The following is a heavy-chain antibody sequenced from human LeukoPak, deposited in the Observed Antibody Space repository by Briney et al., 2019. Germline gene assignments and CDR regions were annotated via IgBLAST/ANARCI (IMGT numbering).Heavy chain of an antibody. D-gene: IGHD5-12*01. CDR2: IYYSGST. J-gene: IGHJ4*02. CDR3: ARGFDSKSTYFDY. Sequence: SETLSLSCTVSGGSISNYYWNWIRQPPGKGLEWIGYIYYSGSTNYNPSLKSRVMISLDTSKNQFSLRLTSVSAADTAVYYCARGFDSKSTYFDYWGQGTLLTVSS. CDR1: GGSISNYY. V-gene: IGHV4-59*01.